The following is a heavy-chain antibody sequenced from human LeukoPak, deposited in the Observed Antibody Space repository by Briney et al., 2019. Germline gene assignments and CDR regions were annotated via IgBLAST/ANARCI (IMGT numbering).Heavy chain of an antibody. CDR3: TVKGYDILTRSLADYFSYGLDV. D-gene: IGHD3-9*01. Sequence: ASVKVSCKASGYTFTTYGVSWVRQAPGQGLEWMGWTNTQNGETNYAQKLQGRVTMTKDTSTSTVYMELRGLRSDDTAVYFCTVKGYDILTRSLADYFSYGLDVWGQGTTVTVSS. CDR1: GYTFTTYG. J-gene: IGHJ6*02. V-gene: IGHV1-18*01. CDR2: TNTQNGET.